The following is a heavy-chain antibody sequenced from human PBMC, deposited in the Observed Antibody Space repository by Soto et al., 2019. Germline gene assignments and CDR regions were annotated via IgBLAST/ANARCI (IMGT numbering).Heavy chain of an antibody. CDR2: ISAYNGNT. D-gene: IGHD1-7*01. CDR3: ARVKGIRNWNYVYYYYGMDV. J-gene: IGHJ6*02. Sequence: GAAVKVSCKASGYTFTSYGISWVRQAPGQGLEWMGWISAYNGNTNYAQKLQGRVTMATDTSTSTAYMELRSLRSDDTAVYYCARVKGIRNWNYVYYYYGMDVWGQGTTVTVSS. V-gene: IGHV1-18*04. CDR1: GYTFTSYG.